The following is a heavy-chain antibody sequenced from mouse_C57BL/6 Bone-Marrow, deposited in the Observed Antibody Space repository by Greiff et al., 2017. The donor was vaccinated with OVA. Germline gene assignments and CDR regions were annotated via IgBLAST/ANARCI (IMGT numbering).Heavy chain of an antibody. V-gene: IGHV3-6*01. Sequence: VQLKESGPGLVKPSQSLSLTCSVTGYSITSGYYWNWIRQFPGNKLEWMGYISYDGSNKYNPSLKNRISITRDTSKNQFFLKLNSVTTEDTATYYCARRGVTTGFAYWGQGTLVTVSA. J-gene: IGHJ3*01. CDR1: GYSITSGYY. CDR3: ARRGVTTGFAY. CDR2: ISYDGSN. D-gene: IGHD2-2*01.